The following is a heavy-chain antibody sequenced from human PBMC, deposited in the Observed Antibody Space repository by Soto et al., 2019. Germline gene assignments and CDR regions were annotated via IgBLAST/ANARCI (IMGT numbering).Heavy chain of an antibody. V-gene: IGHV4-34*01. CDR3: ARAVIVGATSEYFQH. J-gene: IGHJ1*01. D-gene: IGHD1-26*01. Sequence: SETLSLTCAVYGGSFSGYYWSWIRQPPGKGLEWIGEINHSGSTNYNPSLKSRVTISVDTSKNQFSLKLSSVTAADTAVYYWARAVIVGATSEYFQHWGQGTLVTVSS. CDR1: GGSFSGYY. CDR2: INHSGST.